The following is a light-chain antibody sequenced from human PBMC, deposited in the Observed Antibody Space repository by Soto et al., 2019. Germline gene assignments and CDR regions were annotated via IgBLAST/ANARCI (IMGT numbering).Light chain of an antibody. CDR1: QSVSSK. V-gene: IGKV3-15*01. CDR2: DAS. CDR3: QQYTDWPPYT. J-gene: IGKJ5*01. Sequence: EIVMTQSPATLSVSPGERATLSCRASQSVSSKLAWYQQKPGQPPRLLIFDASARASGVPARFSGSGSGTEFSLTISGLQSEDFAVYYCQQYTDWPPYTFGQGTRLEIK.